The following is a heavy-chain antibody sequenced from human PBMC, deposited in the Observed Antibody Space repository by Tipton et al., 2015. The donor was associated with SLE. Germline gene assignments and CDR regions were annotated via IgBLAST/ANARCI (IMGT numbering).Heavy chain of an antibody. CDR2: VYYSGRT. CDR1: GGSISTYS. J-gene: IGHJ4*02. CDR3: ARAHYDFWGSLDY. D-gene: IGHD3-3*01. V-gene: IGHV4-59*01. Sequence: TLSLTCTVSGGSISTYSLSWIRQPPGKGLEWIGYVYYSGRTNYNPSLRSRVTISVDTSKNQFSLKLSSVTAADTAVYYCARAHYDFWGSLDYWGQGTLVTVSS.